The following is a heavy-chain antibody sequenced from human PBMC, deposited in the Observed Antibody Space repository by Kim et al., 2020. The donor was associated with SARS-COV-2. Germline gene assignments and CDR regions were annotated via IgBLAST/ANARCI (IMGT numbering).Heavy chain of an antibody. CDR2: IYYSGST. CDR1: GGSISSSSYY. V-gene: IGHV4-39*07. Sequence: SETLSLTCTVSGGSISSSSYYWGWIRQPPGKGLEWIGSIYYSGSTYYNPSLKSRVIISVDTSKNQFSLKLSSVTAADTAVYYCARFAHSMDVWVQGTTVTVSS. J-gene: IGHJ6*02. CDR3: ARFAHSMDV.